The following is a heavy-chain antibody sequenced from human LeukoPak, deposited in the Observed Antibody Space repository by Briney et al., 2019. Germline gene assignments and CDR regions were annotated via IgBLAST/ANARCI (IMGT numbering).Heavy chain of an antibody. Sequence: PGGSLRLSCAASGFTFSSYAMSWVRQAPGKGLEWVSAISGSGGSTYYADSVKGRFTISRDNSKNTLYLQMNSLRAEDTAVYYCAKVANYYDSSGYYKLPYYFDYWGQGTLVTVSS. CDR2: ISGSGGST. D-gene: IGHD3-22*01. V-gene: IGHV3-23*01. CDR1: GFTFSSYA. CDR3: AKVANYYDSSGYYKLPYYFDY. J-gene: IGHJ4*02.